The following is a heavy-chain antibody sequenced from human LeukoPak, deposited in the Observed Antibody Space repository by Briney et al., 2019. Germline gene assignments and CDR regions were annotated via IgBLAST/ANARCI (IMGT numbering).Heavy chain of an antibody. CDR3: ARTVPYNYGYVDY. Sequence: SETLSLTCTVSGGSINNYYWSWIRQPPGKGLEWIGYIYYSGSTNYNPSLKSRVSISVDTSKNQFSLKLSSVTAADTAVYYCARTVPYNYGYVDYWGQGTLVTVSS. CDR1: GGSINNYY. V-gene: IGHV4-59*01. D-gene: IGHD5-18*01. J-gene: IGHJ4*02. CDR2: IYYSGST.